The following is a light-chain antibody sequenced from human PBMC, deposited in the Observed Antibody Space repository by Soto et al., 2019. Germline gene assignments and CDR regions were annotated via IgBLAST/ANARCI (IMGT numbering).Light chain of an antibody. V-gene: IGLV1-51*02. CDR2: ENN. CDR3: GTWDSSLSAGV. J-gene: IGLJ1*01. CDR1: SSNIGNNY. Sequence: QSVLTQPPSVSAAPGQKVTISCYGSSSNIGNNYVSWYQQLPGTAPKLLIYENNKRPSWIPDRFSGSKSGTSATLGITGLQTGDEADYYCGTWDSSLSAGVFGTGTKVTV.